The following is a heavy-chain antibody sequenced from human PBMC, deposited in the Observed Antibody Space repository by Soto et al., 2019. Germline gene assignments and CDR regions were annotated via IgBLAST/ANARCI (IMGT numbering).Heavy chain of an antibody. J-gene: IGHJ6*02. CDR3: ARHWVDTLMVSRADYYGMDV. D-gene: IGHD5-18*01. Sequence: GESLKISCKGSGYSFTSYWISWVRQMPGKGLEWMGRIDPSDSYTNYSPSFQGHVTISADKSISTAYLQWSSLKASDTAMYYCARHWVDTLMVSRADYYGMDVSGQGYTVTVS. CDR1: GYSFTSYW. V-gene: IGHV5-10-1*01. CDR2: IDPSDSYT.